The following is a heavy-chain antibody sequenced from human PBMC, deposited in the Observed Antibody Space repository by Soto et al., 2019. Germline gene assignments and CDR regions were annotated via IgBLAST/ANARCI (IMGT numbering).Heavy chain of an antibody. V-gene: IGHV3-33*01. CDR2: IWYDGSNK. CDR3: ARGRQWLVGNAEYFQH. J-gene: IGHJ1*01. Sequence: PGGSLRLSCAASGFTFSSYGMHWVRQAPGKGLEWVAVIWYDGSNKYYADSVKGRFTISRDNSKNTLYLQMNSLRAEDTAVYYWARGRQWLVGNAEYFQHWGQGTLVTVSS. D-gene: IGHD6-19*01. CDR1: GFTFSSYG.